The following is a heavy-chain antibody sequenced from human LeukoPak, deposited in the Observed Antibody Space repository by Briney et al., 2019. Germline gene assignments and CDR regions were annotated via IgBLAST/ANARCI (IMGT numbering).Heavy chain of an antibody. CDR2: IRGNGER. D-gene: IGHD3-16*01. CDR3: AKASWVSSTDSVR. Sequence: PGGSLRLSCAASGLSWVRQGAARGLEWVSSIRGNGERFYADSVKCRFTLSSDSSRNTVYFQLNNLRVEDTAIYYCAKASWVSSTDSVRWGQGTLVTVSS. CDR1: GL. V-gene: IGHV3-23*01. J-gene: IGHJ4*02.